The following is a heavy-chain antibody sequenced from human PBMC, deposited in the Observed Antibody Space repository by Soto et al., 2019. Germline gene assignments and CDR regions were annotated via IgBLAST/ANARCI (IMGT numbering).Heavy chain of an antibody. CDR1: GYPFLNTW. D-gene: IGHD3-22*01. V-gene: IGHV5-10-1*01. J-gene: IGHJ4*02. Sequence: GESLKISCKGPGYPFLNTWITWVRQMPGKGLEWMGRMDLSESDTSYSPPSQCHVSISADKSINTADLQWSSLRASDTAIYYCARHGGAHYVGSSFHYGPENWGQGTTVNISS. CDR3: ARHGGAHYVGSSFHYGPEN. CDR2: MDLSESDT.